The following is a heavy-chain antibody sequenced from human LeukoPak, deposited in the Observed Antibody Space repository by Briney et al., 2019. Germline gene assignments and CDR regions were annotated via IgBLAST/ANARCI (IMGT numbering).Heavy chain of an antibody. CDR1: GGSISGGSYY. Sequence: SQTLSLTCTVAGGSISGGSYYWSWIRQPAGKGLEGIGRIYTSGSTNYNPSLKSRVTISVDTSKNPFSLKLSSVTAADTAVYYCARGLSRFTVFGVLSDFDYWGQGTLVTVSS. J-gene: IGHJ4*02. V-gene: IGHV4-61*02. D-gene: IGHD3-3*01. CDR3: ARGLSRFTVFGVLSDFDY. CDR2: IYTSGST.